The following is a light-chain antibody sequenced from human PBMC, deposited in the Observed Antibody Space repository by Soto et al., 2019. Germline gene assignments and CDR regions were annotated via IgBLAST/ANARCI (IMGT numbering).Light chain of an antibody. CDR2: GAS. V-gene: IGKV3-20*01. CDR1: QSVSSSY. Sequence: EIVLTQSPASLSLSPGERATLSCRASQSVSSSYLAWYQHKPGQAPRLLIYGASSRATGIPDRFSGSGSGTDFTLTISRLVPEDFAVYYCQQYGSSQYTFGQGTKLEIK. CDR3: QQYGSSQYT. J-gene: IGKJ2*01.